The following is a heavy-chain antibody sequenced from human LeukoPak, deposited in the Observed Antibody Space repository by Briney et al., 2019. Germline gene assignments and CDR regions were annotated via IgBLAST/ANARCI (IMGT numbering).Heavy chain of an antibody. CDR2: IYYSGST. D-gene: IGHD6-6*01. CDR3: ARARGIAARRSALDY. CDR1: GGSISSYY. J-gene: IGHJ4*02. V-gene: IGHV4-59*01. Sequence: SETLSLTCTVSGGSISSYYWSWIRQPPGKGLEWMGYIYYSGSTNYNPSLKSRVTISVDTSKNQFSLKLSSVTAADTAVYYRARARGIAARRSALDYWGQGTLVTVSS.